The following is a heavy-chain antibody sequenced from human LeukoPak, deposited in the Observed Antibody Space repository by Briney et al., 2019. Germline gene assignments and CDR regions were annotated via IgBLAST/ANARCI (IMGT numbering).Heavy chain of an antibody. D-gene: IGHD4-23*01. Sequence: GGSLRLSCAASGFTFSSYSMIWVRQAPGKGLEWVSYITSSSSYIYYADPEKGRFTISRDHDKNSLYLQMNSLRAEDTALYYCARTCTTVGTSSNYWGQGTLVTVSS. J-gene: IGHJ4*02. CDR1: GFTFSSYS. CDR2: ITSSSSYI. V-gene: IGHV3-21*01. CDR3: ARTCTTVGTSSNY.